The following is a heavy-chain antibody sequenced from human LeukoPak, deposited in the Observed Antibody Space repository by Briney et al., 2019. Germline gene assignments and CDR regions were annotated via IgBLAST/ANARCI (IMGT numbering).Heavy chain of an antibody. CDR1: GGSISSYY. J-gene: IGHJ4*02. V-gene: IGHV4-59*08. CDR2: IYHSGST. CDR3: ATHLVELAGSYFDN. D-gene: IGHD1-1*01. Sequence: PSETLSLTCSVSGGSISSYYWTWIRQPPGKGLEWIGYIYHSGSTRYNPSLESRVTISVDTSKNQFSLKLNSVTAADTAIYYCATHLVELAGSYFDNWGQGTLVTVSS.